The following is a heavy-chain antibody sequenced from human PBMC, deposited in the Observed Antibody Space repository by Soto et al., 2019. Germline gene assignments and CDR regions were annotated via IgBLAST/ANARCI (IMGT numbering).Heavy chain of an antibody. CDR2: INDSGNI. CDR1: GGSFSGYQ. D-gene: IGHD3-10*01. CDR3: ARGLILWFGELSRLGGYYYYMDV. Sequence: QVQLQQWGAGLLKPSETLSLTCAVYGGSFSGYQWTWIRQTPGKGLEWIGEINDSGNINYNPSLKSRVTILVDTAKKQISLKLSSVTAAYTAVYYCARGLILWFGELSRLGGYYYYMDVWGKGTTVTVSS. V-gene: IGHV4-34*01. J-gene: IGHJ6*03.